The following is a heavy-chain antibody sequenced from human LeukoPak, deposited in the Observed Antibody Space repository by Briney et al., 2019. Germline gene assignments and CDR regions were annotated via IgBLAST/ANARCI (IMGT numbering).Heavy chain of an antibody. V-gene: IGHV3-23*01. CDR1: GFTFSSYA. CDR3: AKALAN. Sequence: GGSLRLSCGASGFTFSSYAMSWVRQAPGKGLEWVSTINHNGDNAYYADSVKGRFTISRDNFKNTLYLQMNSLRAEDTAVYYCAKALANWGQGTLVTVSS. J-gene: IGHJ4*02. CDR2: INHNGDNA.